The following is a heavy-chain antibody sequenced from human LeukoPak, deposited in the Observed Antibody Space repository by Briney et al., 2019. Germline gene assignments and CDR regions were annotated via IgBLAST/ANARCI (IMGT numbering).Heavy chain of an antibody. CDR1: GGSISSYY. V-gene: IGHV4-59*01. J-gene: IGHJ6*02. D-gene: IGHD2-15*01. Sequence: SETLSLTCTVSGGSISSYYWSWIRQPPGKGLECIGYIYYSGSTNYNPSLKSRVTISVDTSRNQFSLKVSSVTAADTAVYYCARVTSGGDYYGMDVWGQGTTVTVSS. CDR3: ARVTSGGDYYGMDV. CDR2: IYYSGST.